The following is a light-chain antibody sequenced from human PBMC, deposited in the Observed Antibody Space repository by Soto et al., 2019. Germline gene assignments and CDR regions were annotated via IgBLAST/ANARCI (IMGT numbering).Light chain of an antibody. Sequence: DIQMTQSTSTLSASVGDRVTITCRASQSLSSWLAWYQQKPGKAPNLLIYKASSLESGVPSRFSGSGSGTEFTLTISSLQPDDFATYYCQQYNSFPYTFGQGTKLEMK. CDR2: KAS. J-gene: IGKJ2*01. CDR1: QSLSSW. V-gene: IGKV1-5*03. CDR3: QQYNSFPYT.